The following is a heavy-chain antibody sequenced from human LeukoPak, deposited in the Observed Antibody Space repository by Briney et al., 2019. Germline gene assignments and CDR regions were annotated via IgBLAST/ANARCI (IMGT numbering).Heavy chain of an antibody. CDR1: GYTFTGYY. V-gene: IGHV1-2*02. CDR2: INPNSGGT. CDR3: ARAQGYYDSRGAFDI. J-gene: IGHJ3*02. D-gene: IGHD3-22*01. Sequence: ASVKVSCKASGYTFTGYYMHWVRQAPGQGLEWMGWINPNSGGTVYAQKFQGRVTMTRDTSISTAYMELSRLRSDDTAVYYCARAQGYYDSRGAFDIWGQGTMVTVSS.